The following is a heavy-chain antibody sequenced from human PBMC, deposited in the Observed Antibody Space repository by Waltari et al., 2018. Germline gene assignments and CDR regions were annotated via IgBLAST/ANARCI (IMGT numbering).Heavy chain of an antibody. Sequence: EVQLVESGGGLIQPGGSLRLSCAASGFTVSSNYMSWVRQAPGKGLECVLFIYCGGITYYSDSVKGLFTISRDNSKNTLYLQMNSLRAEDIAVYYCARDKFGYSSSFDYWGQGTLVTVSS. V-gene: IGHV3-53*01. D-gene: IGHD6-13*01. CDR1: GFTVSSNY. CDR3: ARDKFGYSSSFDY. J-gene: IGHJ4*02. CDR2: IYCGGIT.